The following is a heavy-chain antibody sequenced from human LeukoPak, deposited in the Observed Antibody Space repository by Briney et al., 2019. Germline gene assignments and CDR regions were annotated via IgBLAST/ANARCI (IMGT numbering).Heavy chain of an antibody. D-gene: IGHD1-26*01. CDR3: ARTSGSYLYYFDY. J-gene: IGHJ4*02. Sequence: GGSLRLSCAASGFTFSSYGMHWVRQAPGAGLEWVAVISYDGSNKYYADSVKGRFAISRDNSKNTLYLRLNSLKPEDTALYYCARTSGSYLYYFDYWGQGTLVTVSS. CDR1: GFTFSSYG. V-gene: IGHV3-30*03. CDR2: ISYDGSNK.